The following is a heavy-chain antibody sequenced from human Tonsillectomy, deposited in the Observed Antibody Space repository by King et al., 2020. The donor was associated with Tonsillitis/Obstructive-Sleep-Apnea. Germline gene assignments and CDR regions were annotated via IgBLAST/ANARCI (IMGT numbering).Heavy chain of an antibody. J-gene: IGHJ4*02. D-gene: IGHD2-21*01. Sequence: VQLVESGGGLVQPGGSLRLSCTASGFTFSTYEMNWVRPAPGKGLEWVSYISNSGTTIYYADSVKGRFTISRDNAENSLSLQMNNLRAEDTAVYYCHAPYYPNDHWGQGTLVTVSS. CDR2: ISNSGTTI. V-gene: IGHV3-48*03. CDR3: HAPYYPNDH. CDR1: GFTFSTYE.